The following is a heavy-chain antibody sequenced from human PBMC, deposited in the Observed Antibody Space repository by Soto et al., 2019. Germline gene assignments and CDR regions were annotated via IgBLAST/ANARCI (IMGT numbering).Heavy chain of an antibody. CDR2: IKQDGSEK. Sequence: EVQLVESGGGLVQPGGSLRLSCAASGFTFSSYWMSWVRQAPGKGLEWVANIKQDGSEKYYVDSVKGRFTISRDNAKNSLYLQMNSLRAEDTAVYYCARKYYDFWSGYYVGGGYFDYWGQGTLVTVSS. V-gene: IGHV3-7*01. CDR1: GFTFSSYW. J-gene: IGHJ4*02. D-gene: IGHD3-3*01. CDR3: ARKYYDFWSGYYVGGGYFDY.